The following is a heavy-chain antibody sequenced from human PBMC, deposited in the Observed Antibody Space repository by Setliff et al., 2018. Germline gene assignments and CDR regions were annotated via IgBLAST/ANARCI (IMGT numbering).Heavy chain of an antibody. V-gene: IGHV1-69*13. CDR2: IMPKFGTP. Sequence: SVKVSCKASGFTFTDHYMHWVRQAPGQGLEWMGGIMPKFGTPNRSQKFQGRVTITADESTSTAYMELSGLTSEDTAVYYCASHFLTVMKYYYYMDVWGKGTTVTVSS. D-gene: IGHD5-18*01. J-gene: IGHJ6*03. CDR1: GFTFTDHY. CDR3: ASHFLTVMKYYYYMDV.